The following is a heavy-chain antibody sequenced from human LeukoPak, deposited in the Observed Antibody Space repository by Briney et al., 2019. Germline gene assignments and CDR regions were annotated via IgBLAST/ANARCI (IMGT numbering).Heavy chain of an antibody. Sequence: GGSLRLSCAASGFTFSSYAMSWVRQAPGKGLEWVSGISGSGESTYYADSVKGRFTISRDNSKNTVYLHMSSLRVEDAAVYYCVKEQDCTSTSCYGNDSWGQGTLVTVSS. D-gene: IGHD2-2*01. CDR1: GFTFSSYA. CDR3: VKEQDCTSTSCYGNDS. J-gene: IGHJ4*02. CDR2: ISGSGEST. V-gene: IGHV3-23*01.